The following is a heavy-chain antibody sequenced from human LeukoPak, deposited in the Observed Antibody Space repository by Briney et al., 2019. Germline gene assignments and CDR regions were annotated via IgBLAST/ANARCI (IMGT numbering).Heavy chain of an antibody. CDR2: IYYSGST. Sequence: PSETLSLTCTVSGGSISSSSYYWGWIRQPPGKGLEWIGSIYYSGSTYYNPSLKSRVTISVDTSKNQFSLKLSSVTAADTAVYYCARGTKLGDTYYDFWSGYYDYWGQGTLVTVSS. J-gene: IGHJ4*02. CDR3: ARGTKLGDTYYDFWSGYYDY. D-gene: IGHD3-3*01. V-gene: IGHV4-39*07. CDR1: GGSISSSSYY.